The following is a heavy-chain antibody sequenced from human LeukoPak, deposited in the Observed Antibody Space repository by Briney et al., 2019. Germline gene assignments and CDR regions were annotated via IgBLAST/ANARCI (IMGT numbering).Heavy chain of an antibody. CDR2: IWYDGSNK. CDR3: ASSYWYFDL. D-gene: IGHD3-10*01. Sequence: GGSLRLSCAASGFTFSSYGMHWVRQAPGKGLEGVAVIWYDGSNKYYADSVKGRFTISRDNAKNSLYLQMNSLRAEDTAVYYCASSYWYFDLWGRGTLVTVSS. CDR1: GFTFSSYG. V-gene: IGHV3-33*03. J-gene: IGHJ2*01.